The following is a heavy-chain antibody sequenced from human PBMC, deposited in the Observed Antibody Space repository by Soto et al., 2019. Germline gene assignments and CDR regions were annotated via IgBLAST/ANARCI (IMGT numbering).Heavy chain of an antibody. Sequence: GASVKVSCKASGGTFSSYTISWVRQAPGQGLEWMGRIIPILGIASYAQKFQGRVTITADKSTSTAYMELSSLRSEDTAVYYCARHHQETKQQPFQGYYYFYYMDVWGKGTTVTVSS. V-gene: IGHV1-69*02. CDR2: IIPILGIA. CDR1: GGTFSSYT. CDR3: ARHHQETKQQPFQGYYYFYYMDV. D-gene: IGHD6-13*01. J-gene: IGHJ6*03.